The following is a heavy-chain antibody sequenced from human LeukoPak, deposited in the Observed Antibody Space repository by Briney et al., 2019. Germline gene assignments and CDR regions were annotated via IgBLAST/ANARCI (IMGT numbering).Heavy chain of an antibody. CDR2: ISTRGSTI. CDR1: GFTFSDYE. V-gene: IGHV3-48*03. Sequence: YPGGSLRLSCAASGFTFSDYEMNWVRQAPGKGLEWVSYISTRGSTIYYADSVKGRFTISRDNAKNSLYLQMNSLRAEDTAVYYCARLLGTTVGAGFDYWGQGTLVTVSS. CDR3: ARLLGTTVGAGFDY. J-gene: IGHJ4*02. D-gene: IGHD4-23*01.